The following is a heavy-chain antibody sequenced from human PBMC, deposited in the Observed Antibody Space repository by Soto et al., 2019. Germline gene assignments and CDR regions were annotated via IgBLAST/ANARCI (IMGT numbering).Heavy chain of an antibody. J-gene: IGHJ6*02. CDR2: NKTKTDGGTR. CDR3: TTGWIQKWVGHYYYAMDV. V-gene: IGHV3-15*01. Sequence: EVQLVESGGGLVKPGGSLRLSCAASGFTLSDAWMSWVRQAPGKGLEWVGRNKTKTDGGTRDYAAPVKGRFTISRDDSKNTLYLQMNSLKTEDTAVYYCTTGWIQKWVGHYYYAMDVWGQGTTVTVSS. D-gene: IGHD5-18*01. CDR1: GFTLSDAW.